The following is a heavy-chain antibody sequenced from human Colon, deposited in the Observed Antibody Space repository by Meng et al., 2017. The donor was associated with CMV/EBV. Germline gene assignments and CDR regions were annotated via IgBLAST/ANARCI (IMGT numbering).Heavy chain of an antibody. Sequence: FNTYAINWVRQAPGQGLEWMGEIIPILGIPSYAQKFQGRVTLIADKSTSTVYMDVSSLTSDDTAVYYCAREQHDSSGYYYRMFDHWGQGTLVTVSS. CDR2: IIPILGIP. D-gene: IGHD3-22*01. V-gene: IGHV1-69*10. J-gene: IGHJ4*02. CDR3: AREQHDSSGYYYRMFDH. CDR1: FNTYA.